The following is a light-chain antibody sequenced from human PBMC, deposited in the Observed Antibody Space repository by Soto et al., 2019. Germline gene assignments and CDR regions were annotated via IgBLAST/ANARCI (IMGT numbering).Light chain of an antibody. J-gene: IGKJ1*01. V-gene: IGKV3-20*01. Sequence: EIVLTQSPGTLSLSPGERATLSCRASQSVSSSYLAWYQQKPGQAPRLLIYGASSRATGIPDRFSGSGSGTVFTLTISRLEPDDFAVYYCQQHGSSPWRFGQGTKVEIK. CDR1: QSVSSSY. CDR2: GAS. CDR3: QQHGSSPWR.